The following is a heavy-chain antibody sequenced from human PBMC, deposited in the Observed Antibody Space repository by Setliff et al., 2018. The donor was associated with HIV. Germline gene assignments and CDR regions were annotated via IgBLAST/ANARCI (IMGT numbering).Heavy chain of an antibody. CDR3: AGGLTAANYQNYYYMDV. CDR2: INPSGGGT. Sequence: RASVKVSCKASGYTFTDYFLHWVRQAPGQGLEWMGIINPSGGGTTYARKFQGRVTVTRDTSTTTVYMELSGLRSEDTAVYYCAGGLTAANYQNYYYMDVWGKGTTVTVSS. V-gene: IGHV1-46*01. CDR1: GYTFTDYF. J-gene: IGHJ6*03. D-gene: IGHD2-2*01.